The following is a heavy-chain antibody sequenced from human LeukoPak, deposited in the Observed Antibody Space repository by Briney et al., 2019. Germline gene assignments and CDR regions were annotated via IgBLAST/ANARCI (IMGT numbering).Heavy chain of an antibody. Sequence: TGGSLRLSCAASGFTFSSYAMSWVRQAPGKGLEWVSAISGSGGSTYYAGSVKGRFTISRDNSKNTLYLQMNSLRAEDTAVYYCAKDLLDEYYYESSGTYDAFDIWGQGTMVTVSS. CDR2: ISGSGGST. V-gene: IGHV3-23*01. CDR3: AKDLLDEYYYESSGTYDAFDI. D-gene: IGHD3-22*01. J-gene: IGHJ3*02. CDR1: GFTFSSYA.